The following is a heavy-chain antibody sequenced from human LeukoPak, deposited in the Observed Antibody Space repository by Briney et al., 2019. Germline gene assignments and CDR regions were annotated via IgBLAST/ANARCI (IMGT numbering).Heavy chain of an antibody. CDR1: GFTFSDYY. CDR2: ISYDGSNK. Sequence: GGSLRLSCAASGFTFSDYYMSWIRQAPGKGLEWVAVISYDGSNKYYADSVKGRFTISRDNPKNTLYLQMNSLRAEDTAVYYCAKDIAAAVYYWGQGTLVTVSS. V-gene: IGHV3-30*18. CDR3: AKDIAAAVYY. D-gene: IGHD6-13*01. J-gene: IGHJ4*02.